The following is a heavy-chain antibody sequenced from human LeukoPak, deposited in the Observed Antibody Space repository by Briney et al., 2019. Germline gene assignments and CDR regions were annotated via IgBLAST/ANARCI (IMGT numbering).Heavy chain of an antibody. CDR2: IIPIFGTA. J-gene: IGHJ4*02. CDR1: GGTFSSYA. D-gene: IGHD6-13*01. V-gene: IGHV1-69*05. Sequence: SVKVSCKASGGTFSSYAISWVRQAPGQGLEWMGGIIPIFGTAIYAQKFQGRVTITTDESTSTAYMELSSLRSEDTAVYYCARDSVNLGIAAAGNDYWGQGTLVTVSS. CDR3: ARDSVNLGIAAAGNDY.